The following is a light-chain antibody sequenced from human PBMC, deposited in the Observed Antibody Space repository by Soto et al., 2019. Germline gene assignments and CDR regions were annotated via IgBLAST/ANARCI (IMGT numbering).Light chain of an antibody. CDR2: GAS. J-gene: IGKJ1*01. Sequence: EIVLTQSPGTLSLSPGERATLSCRASQSVNSNYLAWYQRKPGQAPRLLIYGASNRATDIPYRFSASGSGTDFTLTITRLEPEDLAVYYCQQYDSSPQPFGQGTTVEIK. CDR1: QSVNSNY. V-gene: IGKV3-20*01. CDR3: QQYDSSPQP.